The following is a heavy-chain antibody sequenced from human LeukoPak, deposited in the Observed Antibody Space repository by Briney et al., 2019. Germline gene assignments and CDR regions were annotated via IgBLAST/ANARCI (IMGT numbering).Heavy chain of an antibody. CDR2: IYSGGST. Sequence: PGGSLRLSSAASGFTVSSNYMSWVRQAPGKGLEWVSVIYSGGSTYYADSVKGRFTISRDNSKNTLYLQMNSLRAEDTAVYYCARDTGTTYYYGSGSSDGMDVWGQGTTVTVSS. V-gene: IGHV3-66*01. CDR1: GFTVSSNY. D-gene: IGHD3-10*01. CDR3: ARDTGTTYYYGSGSSDGMDV. J-gene: IGHJ6*02.